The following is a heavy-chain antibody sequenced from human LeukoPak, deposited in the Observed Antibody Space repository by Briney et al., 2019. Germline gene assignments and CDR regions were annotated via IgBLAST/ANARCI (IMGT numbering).Heavy chain of an antibody. CDR3: ARHRSSWLIDY. Sequence: GGSLRLSCAASGFTFNSYAMSWVRQAPWERPQWVSGISDSGGNTYYADSVRGRFTISRGNSKNTLYLQMNSLRAEDTAVYYCARHRSSWLIDYWGQGTLVTVSS. V-gene: IGHV3-23*01. D-gene: IGHD6-6*01. CDR1: GFTFNSYA. J-gene: IGHJ4*02. CDR2: ISDSGGNT.